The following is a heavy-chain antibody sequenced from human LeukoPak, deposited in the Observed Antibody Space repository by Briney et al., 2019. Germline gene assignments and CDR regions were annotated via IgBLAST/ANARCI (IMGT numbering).Heavy chain of an antibody. J-gene: IGHJ5*02. CDR3: ARGDLASMVRGVMGNWFDP. V-gene: IGHV4-39*07. Sequence: SETLSLTCTVSGGSISSSSYYWGWIRQPPGKGLEWIGSIYYSGSTYYNPSLKSRVTISVDTSKNQFSLKLSSVTAADTAVYYCARGDLASMVRGVMGNWFDPWGQGTLVTVSS. D-gene: IGHD3-10*01. CDR1: GGSISSSSYY. CDR2: IYYSGST.